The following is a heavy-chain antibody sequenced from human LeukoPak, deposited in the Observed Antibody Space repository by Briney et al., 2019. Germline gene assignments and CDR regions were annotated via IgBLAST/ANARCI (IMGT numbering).Heavy chain of an antibody. D-gene: IGHD3-10*01. CDR3: ASAGLTYGSGSYFVY. V-gene: IGHV3-20*04. J-gene: IGHJ4*02. Sequence: PGGSLRLSCAASGFLLDDYGMTWVRQARREGLEWVSGINWNGGSTGYADSVKGRFTISRDNAKNSLYLQMNSLRAEDTALYYCASAGLTYGSGSYFVYWGQGTLVTVSS. CDR1: GFLLDDYG. CDR2: INWNGGST.